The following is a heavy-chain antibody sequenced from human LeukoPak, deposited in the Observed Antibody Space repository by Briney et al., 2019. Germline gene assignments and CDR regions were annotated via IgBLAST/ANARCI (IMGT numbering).Heavy chain of an antibody. J-gene: IGHJ4*02. CDR1: GYTFTSYA. V-gene: IGHV1-3*01. CDR3: ARDQYGDYQQYYFDY. CDR2: INAGNGNT. D-gene: IGHD4-17*01. Sequence: ASVKVSCKASGYTFTSYAMHWVRQAPGQRLEWMGWINAGNGNTKYSQKFQGRVTITRDTSASTAYMELSSLRAEDTAVYYCARDQYGDYQQYYFDYWGQGTLVTVSS.